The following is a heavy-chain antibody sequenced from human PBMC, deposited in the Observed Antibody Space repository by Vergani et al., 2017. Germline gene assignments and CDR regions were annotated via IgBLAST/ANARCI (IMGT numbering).Heavy chain of an antibody. CDR1: GGSISTYY. Sequence: QVQLQESGPGLVKPSETLSLTCNVSGGSISTYYWSWIRQPPGKALEWFGYINYSGSTKYNPSLTSRVTILVDTSNNQPPLNRSSVAAPATAVYYCARANNNYYGMYVCGPGTTVTVSS. V-gene: IGHV4-59*01. CDR3: ARANNNYYGMYV. D-gene: IGHD2/OR15-2a*01. J-gene: IGHJ6*02. CDR2: INYSGST.